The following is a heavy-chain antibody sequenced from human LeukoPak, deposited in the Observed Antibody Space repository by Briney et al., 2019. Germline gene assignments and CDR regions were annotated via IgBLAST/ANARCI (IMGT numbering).Heavy chain of an antibody. CDR1: GFTFSNYA. CDR2: IRYDGSNK. CDR3: AKRSGSYYNAESNWFDP. V-gene: IGHV3-30*02. D-gene: IGHD3-10*01. J-gene: IGHJ5*02. Sequence: PGGSLRLSCAASGFTFSNYAMHWVRQAPGKGLEWVAFIRYDGSNKYYADSVKGRFTISRDNSKNTLYLQMNSLRAEDTAVYYCAKRSGSYYNAESNWFDPWGQGTLVTVSS.